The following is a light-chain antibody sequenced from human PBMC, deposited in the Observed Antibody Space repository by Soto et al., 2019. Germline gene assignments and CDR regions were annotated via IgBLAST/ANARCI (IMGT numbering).Light chain of an antibody. J-gene: IGKJ1*01. CDR1: QGISNY. Sequence: AIRMTQSPSSLSASTGDRVTITCRASQGISNYLAWYQQKPGKAPKVLIHAASTLQGGVPSMFSGSGSGTDFTLTISYLQSEDFATYYCQQYYTHPWTFGQGTKVEIK. CDR3: QQYYTHPWT. V-gene: IGKV1-8*01. CDR2: AAS.